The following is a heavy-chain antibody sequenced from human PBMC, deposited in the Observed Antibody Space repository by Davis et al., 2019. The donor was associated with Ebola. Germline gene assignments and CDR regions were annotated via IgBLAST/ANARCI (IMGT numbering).Heavy chain of an antibody. V-gene: IGHV4-59*12. D-gene: IGHD2-2*01. J-gene: IGHJ6*02. CDR1: GGSISSYY. Sequence: MPSETLSLTCTVSGGSISSYYWSWIRQPPGKGLEWIGYIYYSGSTNYTPSLKSRVTISVDTSKNQFSLKLSSVTAADTAVYYCARGWGYCSSTSCYSLYYGMDVWGQGTTVTVSS. CDR3: ARGWGYCSSTSCYSLYYGMDV. CDR2: IYYSGST.